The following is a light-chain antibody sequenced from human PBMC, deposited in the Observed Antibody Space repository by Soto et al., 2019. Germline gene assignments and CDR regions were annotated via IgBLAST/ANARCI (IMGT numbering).Light chain of an antibody. CDR2: LGS. CDR1: QSLLHSNGYNY. V-gene: IGKV2-28*01. J-gene: IGKJ5*01. Sequence: DIVMTQSPLSLPVTPGEPASISCRSSQSLLHSNGYNYLDWYLQKPGQSPQLLIYLGSNRASGVPDRFSGSGSGIDFTLKISRVEAEDVGVYYCMKALQTPITFGQGRRLEIK. CDR3: MKALQTPIT.